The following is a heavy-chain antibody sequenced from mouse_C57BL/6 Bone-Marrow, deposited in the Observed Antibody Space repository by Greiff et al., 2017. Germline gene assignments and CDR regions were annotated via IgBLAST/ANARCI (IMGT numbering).Heavy chain of an antibody. CDR1: GFTFSDYY. D-gene: IGHD2-1*01. V-gene: IGHV5-12*01. J-gene: IGHJ4*01. Sequence: EVNVVESGGGLVQPGGSLKLSCAASGFTFSDYYMYWVRQTPEKRLEWVAYISNGGGSTYYPDTVKGRFTISRNNAKNTLYLQMSRLKSEDTAMYYCARLGVYGNYLYAMGYWGQGTSVTVSS. CDR3: ARLGVYGNYLYAMGY. CDR2: ISNGGGST.